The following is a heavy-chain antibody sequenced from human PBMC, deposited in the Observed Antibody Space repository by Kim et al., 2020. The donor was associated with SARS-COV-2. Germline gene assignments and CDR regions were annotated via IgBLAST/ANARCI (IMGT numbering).Heavy chain of an antibody. CDR3: AREGTSGSFPDF. Sequence: HATTVKGRFTIARDKFKNTVYLQMNSRRAEDTALYYCAREGTSGSFPDFWGQGTLVTVSS. J-gene: IGHJ4*02. D-gene: IGHD3-10*01. V-gene: IGHV3-30*03.